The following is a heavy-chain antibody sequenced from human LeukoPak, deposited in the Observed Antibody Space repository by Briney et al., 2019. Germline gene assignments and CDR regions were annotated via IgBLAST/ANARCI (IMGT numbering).Heavy chain of an antibody. J-gene: IGHJ1*01. CDR2: ISSSSSTI. CDR3: ARAPRGFQWFVEH. CDR1: GFTFSSYS. D-gene: IGHD3-22*01. V-gene: IGHV3-48*04. Sequence: GGSLRLSCAASGFTFSSYSMNWVRQAPGKGLEWVSYISSSSSTIYYADSVKGRFTISRDNAKNSLYLQMNSLRADDTAVYYCARAPRGFQWFVEHWGQGTLVTVSS.